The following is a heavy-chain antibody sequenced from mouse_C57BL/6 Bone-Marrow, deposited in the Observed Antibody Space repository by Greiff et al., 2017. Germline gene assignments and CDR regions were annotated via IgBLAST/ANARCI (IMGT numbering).Heavy chain of an antibody. CDR2: INPNNGGT. D-gene: IGHD1-1*01. V-gene: IGHV1-18*01. J-gene: IGHJ1*03. CDR1: GYTFTDYN. Sequence: VQLQQSGPELVKPGASVKIPCKASGYTFTDYNMDWVKQSHGKSLEWIGEINPNNGGTIYNQKFKGKATLTVDKSSSTAYMELRSLTSEDTAVYYCAIGASSPWYFDVWGTGTTVTVSS. CDR3: AIGASSPWYFDV.